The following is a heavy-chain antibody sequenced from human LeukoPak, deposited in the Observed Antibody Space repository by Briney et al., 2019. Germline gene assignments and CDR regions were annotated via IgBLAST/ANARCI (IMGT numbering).Heavy chain of an antibody. CDR3: ARGRLGDNFDY. D-gene: IGHD1-26*01. V-gene: IGHV4-59*08. Sequence: PSETLSLTCTVSGGSNYWSWIRQPPGRGLEWIGYIHYSGSTNHNTSLKSRVTISIDTSKNQLSLKLNSVTAADTAVYYCARGRLGDNFDYWGQGTLVTVSS. CDR2: IHYSGST. J-gene: IGHJ4*02. CDR1: GGSNY.